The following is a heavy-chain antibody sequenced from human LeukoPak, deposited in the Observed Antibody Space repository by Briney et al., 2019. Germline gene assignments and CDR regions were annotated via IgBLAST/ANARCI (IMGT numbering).Heavy chain of an antibody. V-gene: IGHV4-59*08. CDR1: GGSNY. CDR2: IHYSGST. J-gene: IGHJ6*03. D-gene: IGHD6-6*01. Sequence: SETLSLTRTVSGGSNYWSWIRQPPGKGLEWIAYIHYSGSTNYNPSLKSRVTISIDTSKNQFSLKLNSVTAADTAVYYCARGGSSSSLYYYYYMDVWGKGTTVTVSS. CDR3: ARGGSSSSLYYYYYMDV.